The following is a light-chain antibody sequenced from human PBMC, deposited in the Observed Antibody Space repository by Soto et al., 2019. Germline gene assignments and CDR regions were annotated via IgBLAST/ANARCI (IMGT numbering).Light chain of an antibody. CDR3: GSYTSASTLV. J-gene: IGLJ1*01. V-gene: IGLV2-14*01. CDR2: EVI. Sequence: QSVLTQPASVSGSPGQSITISCTGSSSDVGAYNYVSWYQQHPGNAPKLMIYEVINRPSGVSNRFSGSKSGNTASLTISGLQAEDEADYYCGSYTSASTLVFGTGTKVTVL. CDR1: SSDVGAYNY.